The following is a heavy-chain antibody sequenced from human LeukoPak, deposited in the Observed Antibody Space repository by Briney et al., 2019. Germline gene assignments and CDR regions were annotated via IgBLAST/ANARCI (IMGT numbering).Heavy chain of an antibody. CDR3: AKEGGGSSGPWTYYFDY. CDR1: GFTFSSYA. CDR2: ISGSGDST. Sequence: GGSLRLSCAASGFTFSSYAMSWVRQAPGKGLEWVSAISGSGDSTFYADSVKGRFTISRDNSKNTLYLQMNSLRAEDTAVYYCAKEGGGSSGPWTYYFDYWGQGTLVTVSS. J-gene: IGHJ4*02. V-gene: IGHV3-23*01. D-gene: IGHD3-10*01.